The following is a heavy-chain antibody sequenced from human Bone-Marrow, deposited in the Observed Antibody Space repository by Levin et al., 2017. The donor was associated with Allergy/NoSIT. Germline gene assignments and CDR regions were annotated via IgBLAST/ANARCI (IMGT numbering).Heavy chain of an antibody. CDR3: AKGARSATGGSYPLEY. V-gene: IGHV1-18*04. Sequence: ASVKVSCKASGYSFSSYGITWVRQAPGQGLEWVGWISGYNGNTNYAQKFQDRVTMTTDTSTSTAYMELRSLRSDDTAVYYCAKGARSATGGSYPLEYWGQGTPVTVSS. CDR2: ISGYNGNT. CDR1: GYSFSSYG. J-gene: IGHJ4*02. D-gene: IGHD1-26*01.